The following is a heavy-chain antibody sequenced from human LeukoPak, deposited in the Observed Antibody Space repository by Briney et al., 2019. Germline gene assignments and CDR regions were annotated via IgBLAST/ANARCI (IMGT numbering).Heavy chain of an antibody. J-gene: IGHJ4*02. V-gene: IGHV3-48*03. D-gene: IGHD1-1*01. CDR3: ARDSNYRLFDY. CDR2: ISSSGSTI. CDR1: GFTFSSYE. Sequence: QPGGSLRLSCAASGFTFSSYEMNWVRQAPGKGLEWVSYISSSGSTIYYADSVKGRFTISRDNAKNSLYLQMNSLRAEDTAVYYCARDSNYRLFDYWGQGTLVTASS.